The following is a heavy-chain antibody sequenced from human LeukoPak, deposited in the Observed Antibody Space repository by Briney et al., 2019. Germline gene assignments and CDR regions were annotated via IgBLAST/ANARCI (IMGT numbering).Heavy chain of an antibody. V-gene: IGHV1-2*02. Sequence: EASVKVSCKASGYTFTAYNIHWVRQAAGQGLEWMGWMQPSSGATNYAQKFQGRVTMTGDTSISTAYMELSRLTSDDTAFYYCASGRGRSWFDPWGRGTLVTVSS. J-gene: IGHJ5*02. D-gene: IGHD1-26*01. CDR1: GYTFTAYN. CDR2: MQPSSGAT. CDR3: ASGRGRSWFDP.